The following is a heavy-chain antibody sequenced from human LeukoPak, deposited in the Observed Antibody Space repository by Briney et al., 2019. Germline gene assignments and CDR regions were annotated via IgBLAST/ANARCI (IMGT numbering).Heavy chain of an antibody. CDR3: ARTSPMIRGPPPIDAFDI. V-gene: IGHV3-23*01. CDR2: ISGRSSSR. CDR1: GFTFSSYA. J-gene: IGHJ3*02. D-gene: IGHD3-10*01. Sequence: GGSLRLSCVGTGFTFSSYAMTWVRQTPEKGLEWVSAISGRSSSRYFADSVRGRFTISRDNSNNTLHLQMSSLRAEDTAVYFCARTSPMIRGPPPIDAFDIWGRGTLFTVSS.